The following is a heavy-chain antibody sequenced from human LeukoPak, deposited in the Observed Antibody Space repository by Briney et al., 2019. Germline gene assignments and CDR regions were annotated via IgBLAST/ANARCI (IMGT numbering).Heavy chain of an antibody. V-gene: IGHV4-39*01. J-gene: IGHJ4*02. CDR3: ARRDSSGVVPRWDY. Sequence: PSETLSLTCTVSGGSITSSSYYWGWIRQPPGKGLEWIGSIYYSGSTYYNPSLKSRFTISVDTSKNQFSLKLSSVTAADTAVYYCARRDSSGVVPRWDYWGQGTLVTVSS. D-gene: IGHD6-19*01. CDR1: GGSITSSSYY. CDR2: IYYSGST.